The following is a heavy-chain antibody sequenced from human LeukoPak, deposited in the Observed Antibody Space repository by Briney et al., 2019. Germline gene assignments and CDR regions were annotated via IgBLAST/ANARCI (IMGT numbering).Heavy chain of an antibody. J-gene: IGHJ4*02. CDR2: ISGSGGST. Sequence: GGSLRLSCAASGFTFSSYSMTWVRQAPGRGLEWVSAISGSGGSTYYADSVKGRFTISRDNSKNTLYLQMNSLRAEDTAVYYCAKDYYDSSGYYYGYWGQGTLVTVSS. CDR3: AKDYYDSSGYYYGY. CDR1: GFTFSSYS. V-gene: IGHV3-23*01. D-gene: IGHD3-22*01.